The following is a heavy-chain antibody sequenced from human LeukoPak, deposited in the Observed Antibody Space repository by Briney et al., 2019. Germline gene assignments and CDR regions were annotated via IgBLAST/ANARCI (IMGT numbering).Heavy chain of an antibody. J-gene: IGHJ4*02. V-gene: IGHV3-23*01. CDR2: ISGSGSST. CDR1: GFTFSTYA. CDR3: AKVAYNWISYGPFDY. D-gene: IGHD1-20*01. Sequence: GGSLRPSCAASGFTFSTYAMTWVRQAPGQGLEWVSSISGSGSSTYYADSVKGRFTISRDNSKNSLYLQMNSLRAEDTALYYCAKVAYNWISYGPFDYWGQGTLVTVSS.